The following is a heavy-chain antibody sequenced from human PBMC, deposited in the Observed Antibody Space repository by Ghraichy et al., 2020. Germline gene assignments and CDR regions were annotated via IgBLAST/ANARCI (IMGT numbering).Heavy chain of an antibody. Sequence: GESLNISCASSGFIFSSYAMYWVRQAPCKWLEWVAVVSYDGSNKFYADYVKGRFTISRDNSKKTLYLQMNSLRAEYTAVYYCARDLTNYYDSSGPTGGDYGMDVWGQGTTVTVSS. V-gene: IGHV3-30*04. D-gene: IGHD3-22*01. CDR3: ARDLTNYYDSSGPTGGDYGMDV. J-gene: IGHJ6*02. CDR1: GFIFSSYA. CDR2: VSYDGSNK.